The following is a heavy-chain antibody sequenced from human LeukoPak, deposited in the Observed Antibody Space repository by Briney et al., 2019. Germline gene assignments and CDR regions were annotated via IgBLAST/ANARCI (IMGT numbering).Heavy chain of an antibody. D-gene: IGHD6-6*01. Sequence: PGGTLRLSCVASGFTFSSYAINWGRQVPGKGLEWVSAISGSGGSTFYVDSVKGRFTISRDNSKNTLYLQMNSLRAEDTAVYYCAMSYSSSSVVAFDIWGQGTMVTVSS. CDR1: GFTFSSYA. J-gene: IGHJ3*02. CDR2: ISGSGGST. CDR3: AMSYSSSSVVAFDI. V-gene: IGHV3-23*01.